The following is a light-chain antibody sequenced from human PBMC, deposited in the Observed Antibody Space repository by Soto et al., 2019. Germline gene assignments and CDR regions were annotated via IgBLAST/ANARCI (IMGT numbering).Light chain of an antibody. V-gene: IGLV6-57*04. CDR3: QSYDSSISVV. J-gene: IGLJ2*01. Sequence: NFMLTQPHSVSESPGKTVTISCTRSRGSIASNYVQWYQQRPGSAPTTGIYEDNQRPSGVPDRFSGSIDSSSNSASLTISGLKTEDEADYYCQSYDSSISVVFGGGTKLTVL. CDR2: EDN. CDR1: RGSIASNY.